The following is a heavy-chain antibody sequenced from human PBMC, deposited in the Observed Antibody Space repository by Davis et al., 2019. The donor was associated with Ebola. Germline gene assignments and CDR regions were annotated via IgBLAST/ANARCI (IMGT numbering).Heavy chain of an antibody. Sequence: GESLKISCAVSGFSLSSYGVHWVRQAPGKGLEWVAVIWSDETKRHYADSVKGRFTISRDNSRNTLYLQMSSLRAEDTAVYYCAKDGGNFPYWYFDLWGRGTLVTVSS. V-gene: IGHV3-33*06. CDR2: IWSDETKR. CDR3: AKDGGNFPYWYFDL. D-gene: IGHD1-7*01. CDR1: GFSLSSYG. J-gene: IGHJ2*01.